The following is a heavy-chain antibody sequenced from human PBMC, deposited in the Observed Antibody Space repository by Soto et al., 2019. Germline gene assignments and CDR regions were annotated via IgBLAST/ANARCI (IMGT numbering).Heavy chain of an antibody. Sequence: QVQLVQSATEVKKPGASVRVPCKYTFSNYSLHWVRQAAGQRLEWMGCNNAATGATEYSQKFRDRATXSXDXXANIVYMEMNSLRFEDTAVYFCAKGHHAGSWTIDHWGQGTLVTVSS. V-gene: IGHV1-3*01. D-gene: IGHD6-13*01. CDR2: NNAATGAT. J-gene: IGHJ4*02. CDR1: YTFSNYS. CDR3: AKGHHAGSWTIDH.